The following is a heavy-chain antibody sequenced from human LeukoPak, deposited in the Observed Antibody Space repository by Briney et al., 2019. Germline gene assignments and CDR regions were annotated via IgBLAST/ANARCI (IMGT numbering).Heavy chain of an antibody. CDR3: ARGYYYDSSGYALYYYYYMDV. V-gene: IGHV1-46*01. CDR1: GYTFTSYY. Sequence: GASVKVSCKASGYTFTSYYMHWVRQAPGQGLEWMGIINPSGGSTSYAQKFQGRVTMTRDMSTSTVYMELSSLRSEDTAVYYCARGYYYDSSGYALYYYYYMDVWGKGTTVTVSS. CDR2: INPSGGST. J-gene: IGHJ6*03. D-gene: IGHD3-22*01.